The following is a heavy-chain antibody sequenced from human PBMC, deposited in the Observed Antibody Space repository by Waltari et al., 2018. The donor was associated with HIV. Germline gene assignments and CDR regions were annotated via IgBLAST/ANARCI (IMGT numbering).Heavy chain of an antibody. CDR3: ASQGLLPSY. V-gene: IGHV3-53*01. Sequence: EVQLVESGGGLLQPGGSLRLSCADPGFPVRRTYMSWVRQAPGKGLEWVSVIYSGGSTYYADSVKGRFTISRDNSKNTLYLQMNSLRAEDTAVYYCASQGLLPSYWGQGTLVTVSS. CDR2: IYSGGST. J-gene: IGHJ4*02. CDR1: GFPVRRTY. D-gene: IGHD6-19*01.